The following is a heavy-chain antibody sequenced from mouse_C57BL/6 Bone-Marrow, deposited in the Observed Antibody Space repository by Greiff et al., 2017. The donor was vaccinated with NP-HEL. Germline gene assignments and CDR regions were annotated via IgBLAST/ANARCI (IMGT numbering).Heavy chain of an antibody. CDR2: INPGSGGT. CDR3: ARKGPPWFAY. J-gene: IGHJ3*01. V-gene: IGHV1-54*01. Sequence: QVQLQQSGAELVRPGTSVKVSCKASGYAFTNYLIEWVKQRPGQGLEWIGVINPGSGGTNYNEKFKGKATLTADKSSSTAYMQLSRLTSEDSAVYFCARKGPPWFAYWGQGTLVTVSA. CDR1: GYAFTNYL.